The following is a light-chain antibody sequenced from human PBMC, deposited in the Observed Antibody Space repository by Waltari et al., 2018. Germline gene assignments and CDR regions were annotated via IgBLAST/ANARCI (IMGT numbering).Light chain of an antibody. CDR2: AAS. V-gene: IGKV3-20*01. Sequence: EIVLTQSPGTLSLSPGERDILSCRASQSVSRALAWYQQKPGQAPRLLIYAASTRATGVPDRFSGSGSGTDFSLTISRLDPEDFAVYYCQHYVNLPVTFGQGTKVEI. CDR1: QSVSRA. CDR3: QHYVNLPVT. J-gene: IGKJ1*01.